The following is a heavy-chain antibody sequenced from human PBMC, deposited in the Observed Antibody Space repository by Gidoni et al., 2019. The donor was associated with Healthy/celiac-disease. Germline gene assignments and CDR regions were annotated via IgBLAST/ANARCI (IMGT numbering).Heavy chain of an antibody. CDR3: ARSQLDDYDDYDYGMDV. CDR2: ISSSSSTI. D-gene: IGHD4-17*01. CDR1: GFTFSRYS. J-gene: IGHJ6*02. V-gene: IGHV3-48*02. Sequence: EVQLVESGGGLVQPGGSLRLSCAASGFTFSRYSMNWVRQAPGKGLEWVSYISSSSSTIYYADSVKGRFTISRDNAKNSLYLQMNSLRDEDTAVYYCARSQLDDYDDYDYGMDVWDQGTTVTVSS.